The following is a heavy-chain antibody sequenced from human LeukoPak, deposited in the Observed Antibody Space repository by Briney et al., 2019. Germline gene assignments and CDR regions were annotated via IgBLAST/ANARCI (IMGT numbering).Heavy chain of an antibody. V-gene: IGHV3-66*01. CDR3: ARLNFGDDY. Sequence: PGGSLRLSCAASGFTVSSNYINWVRQAPGKGLEWVSLIYGSTSADYEDSVKGRFTISRDTSMNTVYLQMNSLRAEDTAVYYCARLNFGDDYWGQGTLVTVSS. CDR2: IYGSTSA. D-gene: IGHD4-17*01. J-gene: IGHJ4*02. CDR1: GFTVSSNY.